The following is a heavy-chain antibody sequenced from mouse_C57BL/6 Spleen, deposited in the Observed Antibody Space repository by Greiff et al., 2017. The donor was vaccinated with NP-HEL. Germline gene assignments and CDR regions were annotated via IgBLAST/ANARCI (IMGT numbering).Heavy chain of an antibody. CDR1: GFTFSSYT. J-gene: IGHJ2*01. CDR2: ISGGGGNT. Sequence: EVKLVESGGGLVKPGGSLTLSCAASGFTFSSYTMSWVRQTPAKRLEWVATISGGGGNTYYPDSVKGRFTISRDNAKNTLYLQMSSLRSEDTALYYCARGGSSYFDYWGQGTTLTVSS. CDR3: ARGGSSYFDY. D-gene: IGHD1-1*01. V-gene: IGHV5-9*01.